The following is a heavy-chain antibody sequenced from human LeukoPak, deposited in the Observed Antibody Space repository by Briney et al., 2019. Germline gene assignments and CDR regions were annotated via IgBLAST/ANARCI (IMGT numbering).Heavy chain of an antibody. D-gene: IGHD6-13*01. CDR1: GFTVTYY. Sequence: GGSLRLSCAASGFTVTYYMSWVRQAPGKGLEWVSVIWTDGGAYYADSVRGRFTISRDDSKNTLFLQMDSLRAEDTAVYYCARDRAAADPWGQGTLVTVSS. V-gene: IGHV3-53*01. J-gene: IGHJ5*02. CDR3: ARDRAAADP. CDR2: IWTDGGA.